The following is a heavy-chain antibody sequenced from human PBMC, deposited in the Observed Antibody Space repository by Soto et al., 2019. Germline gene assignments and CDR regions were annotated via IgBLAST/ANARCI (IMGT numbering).Heavy chain of an antibody. CDR2: MYPGDSDT. CDR3: ARSRRGAYSSGWYSPSGYYNYGIDV. J-gene: IGHJ6*02. Sequence: PGESLKISCKGSGYSFSSYWIGWVRLMPGKGLEYMGIMYPGDSDTRYSPSFQGQVTISADTSISTAYLQWTSLKASDTAMYYCARSRRGAYSSGWYSPSGYYNYGIDVWGQGTKVTVSS. CDR1: GYSFSSYW. V-gene: IGHV5-51*01. D-gene: IGHD6-19*01.